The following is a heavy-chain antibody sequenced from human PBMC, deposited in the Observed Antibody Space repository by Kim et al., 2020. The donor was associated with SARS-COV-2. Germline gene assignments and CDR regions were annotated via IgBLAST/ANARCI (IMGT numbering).Heavy chain of an antibody. CDR3: AREFGTINNFDF. CDR2: MHTSSGNP. J-gene: IGHJ4*02. Sequence: ASVKVSCKASGYIFTGHTIHWLRQAPGQGLEWLGRMHTSSGNPTYAQGFTGRLVLSLDTSVDTAYLHLSSLTAEDTAVFYCAREFGTINNFDFWGQGTLVTISS. CDR1: GYIFTGHT. D-gene: IGHD5-12*01. V-gene: IGHV7-4-1*02.